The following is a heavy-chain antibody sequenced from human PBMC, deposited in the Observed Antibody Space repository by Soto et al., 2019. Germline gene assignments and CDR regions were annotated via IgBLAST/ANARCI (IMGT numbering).Heavy chain of an antibody. V-gene: IGHV1-24*01. CDR1: GYTLTELS. CDR2: FDPEDGET. CDR3: ATGRYGARDAFDI. J-gene: IGHJ3*02. D-gene: IGHD1-26*01. Sequence: ASVKVSGKVSGYTLTELSMHWVRQSPGKGLEWMGGFDPEDGETIYAQKFQGRVTMTEDTSTDTAYMELSSLRSEDTAVYYCATGRYGARDAFDIWGQGTMVTVSS.